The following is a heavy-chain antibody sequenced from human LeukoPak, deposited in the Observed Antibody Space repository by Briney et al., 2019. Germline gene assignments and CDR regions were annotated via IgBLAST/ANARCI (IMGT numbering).Heavy chain of an antibody. J-gene: IGHJ6*03. V-gene: IGHV3-33*06. CDR3: AKDPRGSYSRDYYYYMDV. Sequence: PGRSLRLSCAASGFTFSSYGMHWVRQAPGKGLEWVAVIWYDGSNKYYADSVKGRFTISRDNSKNTLYLHMNSLRAEDAAVYYCAKDPRGSYSRDYYYYMDVWGKGTTVTVSS. D-gene: IGHD1-26*01. CDR2: IWYDGSNK. CDR1: GFTFSSYG.